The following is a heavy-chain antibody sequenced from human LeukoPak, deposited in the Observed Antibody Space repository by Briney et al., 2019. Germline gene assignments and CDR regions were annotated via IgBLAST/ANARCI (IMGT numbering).Heavy chain of an antibody. CDR3: ARGGSYFDISGYYFY. CDR2: IYSGGST. CDR1: GFTVGSNT. D-gene: IGHD3-22*01. J-gene: IGHJ4*02. Sequence: GGSLRLSCASSGFTVGSNTMSWVRQAPGKGLEWVSIIYSGGSTSYADSVKGRFTISRDNSKNTLYLQMNSLRTEDTAVYYCARGGSYFDISGYYFYWGQGTLVTVSS. V-gene: IGHV3-66*01.